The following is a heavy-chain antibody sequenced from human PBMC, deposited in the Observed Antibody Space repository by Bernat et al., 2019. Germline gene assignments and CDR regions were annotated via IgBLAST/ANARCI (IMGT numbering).Heavy chain of an antibody. CDR3: ARDGWGYGDYSRPYFFDY. CDR2: IKTNTGNP. Sequence: QVQLVQSGAEVKKPGASVKVSCKASGYTFTSYYFHWVRQAPGQGLEWMGWIKTNTGNPTYAQGFTGRFVFSLDTSVSTAYLQISSLKAEDTAVYYCARDGWGYGDYSRPYFFDYWGRGTLVTVSS. D-gene: IGHD4-17*01. CDR1: GYTFTSYY. V-gene: IGHV7-4-1*02. J-gene: IGHJ4*02.